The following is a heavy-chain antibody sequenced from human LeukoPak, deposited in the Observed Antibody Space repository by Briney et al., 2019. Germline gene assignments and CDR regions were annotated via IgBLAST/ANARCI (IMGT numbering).Heavy chain of an antibody. V-gene: IGHV3-53*05. CDR3: AKATGDWYFDL. CDR1: GFTVSSNS. D-gene: IGHD7-27*01. J-gene: IGHJ2*01. Sequence: PGGSLRLSCTVSGFTVSSNSMSWVRQAPGKGLEWVSFIYSGGNTHYSDSVKGRFTISRDNDKKSLYLQMNSLRPEDTALYYCAKATGDWYFDLWGRGTLVTVSS. CDR2: IYSGGNT.